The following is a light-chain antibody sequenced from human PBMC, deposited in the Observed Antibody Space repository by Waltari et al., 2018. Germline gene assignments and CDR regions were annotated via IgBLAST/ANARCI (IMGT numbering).Light chain of an antibody. J-gene: IGLJ1*01. CDR2: DVS. CDR1: NSDVGGYNY. V-gene: IGLV2-14*03. CDR3: SSYASTNTLV. Sequence: QSALTQPASVSGSPGQSITVSCTGTNSDVGGYNYVSWYQQHPGKAPKLMIYDVSIRPSGVSNRFSGSKSGNTASLTISGLQAEDEADYYCSSYASTNTLVFATGTKVTVL.